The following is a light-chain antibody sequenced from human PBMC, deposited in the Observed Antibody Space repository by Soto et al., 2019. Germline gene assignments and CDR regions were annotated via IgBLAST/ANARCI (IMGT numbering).Light chain of an antibody. CDR3: QHYNSSPPIT. Sequence: GLTQSAGALSLSPGERATLSCRASQSVRSTSLVWYQQKPAQAPRLLIYGASSRATGIPDRFSGGGSGTDFTLTISRLEPEDFAVYYCQHYNSSPPITFGQGTRLEIK. J-gene: IGKJ5*01. CDR2: GAS. CDR1: QSVRSTS. V-gene: IGKV3-20*01.